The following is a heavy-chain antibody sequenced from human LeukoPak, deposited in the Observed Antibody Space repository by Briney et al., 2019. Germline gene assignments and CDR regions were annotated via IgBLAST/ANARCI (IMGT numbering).Heavy chain of an antibody. CDR2: IYHSGST. V-gene: IGHV4-4*02. CDR1: GGSISSSNW. J-gene: IGHJ3*02. CDR3: ARRGGLAVAGTVRAFDI. Sequence: PSGTLSLTCAVSGGSISSSNWWSWVRQPPGKGLEWIGEIYHSGSTNYNPSLKSRVTISVDKSKNQFSLKLSSVTAADTAVYYCARRGGLAVAGTVRAFDIWGQGTMVAVSS. D-gene: IGHD6-19*01.